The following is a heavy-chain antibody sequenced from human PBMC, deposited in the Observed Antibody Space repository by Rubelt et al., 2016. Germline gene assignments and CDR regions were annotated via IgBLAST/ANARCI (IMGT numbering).Heavy chain of an antibody. J-gene: IGHJ6*02. V-gene: IGHV7-4-1*01. D-gene: IGHD6-19*01. CDR1: A. CDR2: INTNTGNP. Sequence: AMNWVRQAPGQGLEWMGWINTNTGNPTYAQGFTGRFVFSLDTSVSTAYLQICSLKAEDTAVYYCARDPTYSSGWGNYYYGMDVWGQGTTVTVSS. CDR3: ARDPTYSSGWGNYYYGMDV.